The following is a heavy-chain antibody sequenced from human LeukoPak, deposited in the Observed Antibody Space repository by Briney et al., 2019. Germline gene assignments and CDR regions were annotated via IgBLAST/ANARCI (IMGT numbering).Heavy chain of an antibody. D-gene: IGHD5/OR15-5a*01. J-gene: IGHJ3*02. Sequence: GASVKVSCKASGYTFTSYGISWVRQAPGQGLEWLGWINPKSGGTTYGQKFQGRVTMTRDTSIRTGYMELTRLRSDDTAIYFCASERYSVYGSSPLEIWGPGTMVIVSS. CDR1: GYTFTSYG. CDR2: INPKSGGT. V-gene: IGHV1-2*02. CDR3: ASERYSVYGSSPLEI.